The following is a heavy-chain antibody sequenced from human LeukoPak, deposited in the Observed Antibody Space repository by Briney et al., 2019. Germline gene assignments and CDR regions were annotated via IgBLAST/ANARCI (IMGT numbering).Heavy chain of an antibody. CDR1: GFTFSSYS. CDR2: ISSSSSYI. J-gene: IGHJ3*02. Sequence: GGPLRLSCAASGFTFSSYSMTWVRQAPGKGLEWVSSISSSSSYIYYADSVKGRFTISRDNAKNSLYLQMNSLRAEDTAVYYCARLGIVGATDAFDIWGQGTMVTVSS. D-gene: IGHD1-26*01. CDR3: ARLGIVGATDAFDI. V-gene: IGHV3-21*01.